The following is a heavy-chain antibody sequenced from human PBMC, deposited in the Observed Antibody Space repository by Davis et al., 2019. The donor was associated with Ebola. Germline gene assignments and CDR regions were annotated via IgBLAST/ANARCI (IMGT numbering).Heavy chain of an antibody. D-gene: IGHD2-8*02. CDR2: IYTGDSDT. Sequence: GESLKISCKDSGNSFSTHWIGWVRQMPGKGLEWMGLIYTGDSDTRYSPSFRGQVTISADKSFKTAFLQWSSLKASDTAMYYCASLRRTITGMDDGFDIWGQGTMVTVPS. CDR1: GNSFSTHW. J-gene: IGHJ3*02. V-gene: IGHV5-51*01. CDR3: ASLRRTITGMDDGFDI.